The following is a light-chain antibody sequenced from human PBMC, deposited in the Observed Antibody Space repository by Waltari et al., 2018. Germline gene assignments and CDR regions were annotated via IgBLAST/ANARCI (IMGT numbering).Light chain of an antibody. Sequence: DIQLTPSPYSVSASVRDRVTITCLASQDIRRWLAWSQQKPGKAPHRLIYAASRRQSGVPSRFSVGGSGTDFTLTISSLQPEDFATYFCQQSISFPSLTFGGGTKVE. CDR1: QDIRRW. J-gene: IGKJ4*01. CDR2: AAS. CDR3: QQSISFPSLT. V-gene: IGKV1-12*02.